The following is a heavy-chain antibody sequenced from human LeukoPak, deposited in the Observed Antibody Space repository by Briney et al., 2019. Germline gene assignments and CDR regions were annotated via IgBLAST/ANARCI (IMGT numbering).Heavy chain of an antibody. CDR2: ISSSGSTI. CDR3: ATSRWSGGGYDAFAM. D-gene: IGHD6-13*01. J-gene: IGHJ3*02. Sequence: GGSLRLSCAASGFAFSLYWMTWVRQAPGKGLEWVSYISSSGSTINYADSLKGRFTISRDNAKNSLYLQMNSLRAEDTALYYCATSRWSGGGYDAFAMWGQGTVVTVSS. V-gene: IGHV3-48*03. CDR1: GFAFSLYW.